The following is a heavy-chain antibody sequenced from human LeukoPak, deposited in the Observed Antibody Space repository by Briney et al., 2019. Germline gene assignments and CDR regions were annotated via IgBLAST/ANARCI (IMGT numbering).Heavy chain of an antibody. Sequence: SETLSLTCTVSGGSISSGSYYWSWIRQPAGKGLEWIGRIYTSGSTNYNPSLKSRVTISVDTSKNQFSLKLSSVTAADTAVYYCATEGRNYDFWSCRNWFDPWGQGTLVTVSS. CDR3: ATEGRNYDFWSCRNWFDP. V-gene: IGHV4-61*02. CDR2: IYTSGST. J-gene: IGHJ5*02. CDR1: GGSISSGSYY. D-gene: IGHD3-3*01.